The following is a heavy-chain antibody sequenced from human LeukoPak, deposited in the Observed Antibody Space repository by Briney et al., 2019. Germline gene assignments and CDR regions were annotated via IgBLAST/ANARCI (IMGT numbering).Heavy chain of an antibody. J-gene: IGHJ5*02. CDR2: MNPNSGNT. CDR1: GYAFTSYD. V-gene: IGHV1-8*01. CDR3: ARGMDYDFWSGYYFWFDP. D-gene: IGHD3-3*01. Sequence: ASVKVSCKASGYAFTSYDINWVRQATGQGLEWMGWMNPNSGNTGYAQKFQGRVTMTRNTSISTAYMELSSLRSEDTAVYYCARGMDYDFWSGYYFWFDPWGQGTLVTVSS.